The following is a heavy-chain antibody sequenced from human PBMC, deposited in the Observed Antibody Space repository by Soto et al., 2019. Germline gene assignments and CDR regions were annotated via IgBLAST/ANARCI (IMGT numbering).Heavy chain of an antibody. CDR3: ARLSRVAAAGRIYYYYGMDV. V-gene: IGHV4-39*01. CDR2: IYYSGST. Sequence: ASETLSLTCTVSGGSISSYYWGWIRQPPGKGLEWIGSIYYSGSTYYNPSLKSRVTISVDTSKNQFSLKLSSVTAADTAVYYRARLSRVAAAGRIYYYYGMDVWGQGTTVTVSS. D-gene: IGHD6-13*01. CDR1: GGSISSYY. J-gene: IGHJ6*02.